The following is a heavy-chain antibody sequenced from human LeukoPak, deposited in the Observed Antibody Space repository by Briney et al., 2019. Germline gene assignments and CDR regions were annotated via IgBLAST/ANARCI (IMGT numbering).Heavy chain of an antibody. CDR1: GGSISSYY. CDR3: ARLYYESSGYYRTFDY. D-gene: IGHD3-22*01. J-gene: IGHJ4*02. V-gene: IGHV4-59*08. CDR2: IYYSGST. Sequence: SETLSLTCTVSGGSISSYYWSWIRQPPGKGLEWIGYIYYSGSTNYNPSLKSRVTISVDTSKNQFSLKLSSVTAADTAVYYCARLYYESSGYYRTFDYWGQGTLVTVSS.